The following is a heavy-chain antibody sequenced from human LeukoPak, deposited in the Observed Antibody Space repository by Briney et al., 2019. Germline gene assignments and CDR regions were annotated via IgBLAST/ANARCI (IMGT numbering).Heavy chain of an antibody. Sequence: ASVKVSCKASGGTFSSYAISWVRQAPGQGLEXXXXIIPIFGTANYAQKFQGRVTITADESTSTAYMELSSLRSEDTAVYYCARDRYGSGSYYYFQHWGQGTLVTVSS. CDR1: GGTFSSYA. CDR2: IIPIFGTA. CDR3: ARDRYGSGSYYYFQH. J-gene: IGHJ1*01. D-gene: IGHD3-10*01. V-gene: IGHV1-69*13.